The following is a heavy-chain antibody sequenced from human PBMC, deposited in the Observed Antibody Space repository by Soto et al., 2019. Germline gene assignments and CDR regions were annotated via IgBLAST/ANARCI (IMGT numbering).Heavy chain of an antibody. CDR1: GYTFTSYY. CDR2: INPSGGST. CDR3: ARIYYDRYYYYGMDV. J-gene: IGHJ6*02. V-gene: IGHV1-46*01. Sequence: GASVKVSCKASGYTFTSYYMHWVRQAPGQGLEWMGIINPSGGSTSYAQKFQGRVTMTRDTSTSTVYMELSSLRSEDTAVYYCARIYYDRYYYYGMDVWGQGTTVTVS. D-gene: IGHD3-22*01.